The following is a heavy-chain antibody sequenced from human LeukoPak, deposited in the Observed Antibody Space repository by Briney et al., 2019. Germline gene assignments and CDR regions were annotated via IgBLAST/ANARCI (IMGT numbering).Heavy chain of an antibody. CDR1: GGSFSGYY. J-gene: IGHJ6*02. Sequence: SETLSLTCAVYGGSFSGYYWSWIRQPPGKGLEWIGEINHSGSTNYNPSLKSRVTISVDTSKNQFSLKLSSVTAADTAVYYCARGRRSSSWTYYYYGLDVRGQGTTVTVSS. CDR3: ARGRRSSSWTYYYYGLDV. V-gene: IGHV4-34*01. CDR2: INHSGST. D-gene: IGHD6-13*01.